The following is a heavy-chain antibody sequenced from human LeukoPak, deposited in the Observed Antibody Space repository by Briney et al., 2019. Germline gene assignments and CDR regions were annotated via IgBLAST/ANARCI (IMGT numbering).Heavy chain of an antibody. V-gene: IGHV4-59*12. CDR2: IYYSGST. CDR1: GGSISSYY. CDR3: ARDHSSGYDDAFDI. D-gene: IGHD3-22*01. Sequence: SETLSLTCTVSGGSISSYYWSWIRQPPGKGLEWIGSIYYSGSTYHNPSLKSRVTISVDTSKNQFSLKLSSVTAADTAVYYCARDHSSGYDDAFDIWGQGTMVTVSS. J-gene: IGHJ3*02.